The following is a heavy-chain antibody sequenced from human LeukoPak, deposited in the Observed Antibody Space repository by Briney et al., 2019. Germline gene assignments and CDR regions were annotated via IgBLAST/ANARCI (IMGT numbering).Heavy chain of an antibody. V-gene: IGHV4-59*08. J-gene: IGHJ4*02. CDR1: GASSSNHF. D-gene: IGHD3-10*01. CDR3: ARLSFGDSHFDQ. CDR2: ISRSGHT. Sequence: SETLSLTCSVSGASSSNHFWSWIRQPPGKGLEWLGYISRSGHTNYNPSLKSRVTMSVATSKNHFSLNLTSVTAADTAIYYCARLSFGDSHFDQWGQGTLVSVSS.